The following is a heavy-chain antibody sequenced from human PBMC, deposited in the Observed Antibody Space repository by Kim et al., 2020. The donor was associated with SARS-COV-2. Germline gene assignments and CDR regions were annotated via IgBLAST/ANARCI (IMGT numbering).Heavy chain of an antibody. CDR1: GFTFSSYA. V-gene: IGHV3-30*04. Sequence: GGSLRLSCAASGFTFSSYAMHWVRQAPGKGLEWVAVISYDGSNKYYADSVKGRFTISRDNSKNTLYLQMNSLRAEDTAVYYCARVVGDYGYFDYWGQGTLVTVSS. D-gene: IGHD4-17*01. CDR2: ISYDGSNK. J-gene: IGHJ4*02. CDR3: ARVVGDYGYFDY.